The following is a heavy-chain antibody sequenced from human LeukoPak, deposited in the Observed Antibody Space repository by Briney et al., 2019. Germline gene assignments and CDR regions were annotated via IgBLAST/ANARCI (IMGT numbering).Heavy chain of an antibody. Sequence: ASVKVSCKASGGTFTGYYMHWVRQAPGQGLEWMGWINPNSGGTNYAQKFQGRVTMTRDTSISTAYMELSRLRSDDTAVYYCARSIGDFWSGYRNQIDYWGQGTLVTVSS. CDR1: GGTFTGYY. J-gene: IGHJ4*02. CDR3: ARSIGDFWSGYRNQIDY. D-gene: IGHD3-3*01. CDR2: INPNSGGT. V-gene: IGHV1-2*02.